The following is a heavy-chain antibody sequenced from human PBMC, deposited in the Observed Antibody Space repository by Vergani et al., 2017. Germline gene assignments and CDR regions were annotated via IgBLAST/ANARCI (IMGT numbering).Heavy chain of an antibody. V-gene: IGHV3-30*04. CDR1: GFTFSSYA. CDR2: ISSDGSNK. Sequence: QVQLVESGGGVVQPGRSLRLSCAASGFTFSSYAMHWVRQAPGKGLEWVAVISSDGSNKYYADSVKGRFTISRDNSKNTLYLQMNSLRAEDTAVYYCAREEYYYMDVWGKGTTVTVSS. J-gene: IGHJ6*03. CDR3: AREEYYYMDV.